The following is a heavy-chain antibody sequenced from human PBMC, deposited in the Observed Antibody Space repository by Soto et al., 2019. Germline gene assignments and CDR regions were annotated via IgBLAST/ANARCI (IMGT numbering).Heavy chain of an antibody. CDR3: AKVESYDFWGGYDYYDYSHYGMDV. J-gene: IGHJ6*02. CDR2: ISGPDGRT. V-gene: IGHV3-23*01. CDR1: EFTFNNCG. Sequence: GGSLRLSCAASEFTFNNCGMTWVRQTPGKGLEWVAGISGPDGRTYYADSVKGRFTISRDNSKNTLFLQMNGLRGEDTAVYYCAKVESYDFWGGYDYYDYSHYGMDVWGQGTTGTVSS. D-gene: IGHD3-3*01.